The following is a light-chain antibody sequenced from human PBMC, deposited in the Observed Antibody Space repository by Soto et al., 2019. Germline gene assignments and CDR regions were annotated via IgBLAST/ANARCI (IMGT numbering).Light chain of an antibody. CDR3: QQYGSYSRT. CDR1: QSISTS. J-gene: IGKJ1*01. V-gene: IGKV1-5*03. Sequence: IHMTQSASTLSAFVGDRVTITCRASQSISTSLAWYQQKTGKAPKLLIYLASTLQSGVPTRFSGSGSATEFNLSINSLQTDDFATYYCQQYGSYSRTFGQGTKVDIK. CDR2: LAS.